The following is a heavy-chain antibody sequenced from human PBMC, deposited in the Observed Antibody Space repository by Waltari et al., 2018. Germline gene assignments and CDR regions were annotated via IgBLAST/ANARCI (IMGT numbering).Heavy chain of an antibody. D-gene: IGHD6-19*01. J-gene: IGHJ4*02. CDR2: VSGSDGST. CDR3: GRITVAKRIDV. CDR1: GGSINNNY. V-gene: IGHV4-4*07. Sequence: QLHLQESGPGLVKPSETLSLSCAVSGGSINNNYWSWIRQAPGKGLEWIGRVSGSDGSTDYNPSLRSRVTISIDRSKNQVSLILRSVAAADTAIFYCGRITVAKRIDVWGPGVLVTVSS.